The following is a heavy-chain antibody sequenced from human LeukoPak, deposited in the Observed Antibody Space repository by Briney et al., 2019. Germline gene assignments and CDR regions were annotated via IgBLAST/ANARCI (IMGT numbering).Heavy chain of an antibody. CDR2: IYHVGSDT. CDR3: ARHVAGYYDSSGCYYFDY. CDR1: GYSFTSYW. V-gene: IGHV5-51*01. J-gene: IGHJ4*02. D-gene: IGHD3-22*01. Sequence: GESLKISCKGSGYSFTSYWIGWVRQMPGKGLEWMVIIYHVGSDTRYSPSFQGQVPISADKSISTAYLQWSSLKASDTAMYYCARHVAGYYDSSGCYYFDYWGQGTLVTVSS.